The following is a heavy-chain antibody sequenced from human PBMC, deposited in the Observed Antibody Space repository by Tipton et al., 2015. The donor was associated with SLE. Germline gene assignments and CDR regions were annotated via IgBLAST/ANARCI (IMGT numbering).Heavy chain of an antibody. Sequence: GLVKPSETLSLTCTVSGGSISSYYWSWIRQPPGKGLEWIGYIYYTGATYFNPSLESRVTMSVDTSENQFSLKLTSVTAADTAIYYCARMGGIRWYFDPWGRGTLVTVSS. CDR3: ARMGGIRWYFDP. CDR1: GGSISSYY. V-gene: IGHV4-59*06. CDR2: IYYTGAT. J-gene: IGHJ2*01. D-gene: IGHD3-16*01.